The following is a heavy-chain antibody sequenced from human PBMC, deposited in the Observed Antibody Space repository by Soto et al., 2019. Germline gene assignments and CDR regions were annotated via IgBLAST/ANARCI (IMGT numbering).Heavy chain of an antibody. D-gene: IGHD3-3*01. CDR3: ARSRVRFLEWLPTGFDY. CDR1: GGTFSSYA. J-gene: IGHJ4*02. Sequence: GASVKVSCKASGGTFSSYAIIWVRQAPGQGLEWMGGIIPIFGTANYAQKFQGRVTITADKSTSTAYMELSSLRSEDTAVYYCARSRVRFLEWLPTGFDYWGQGTLVTVSS. CDR2: IIPIFGTA. V-gene: IGHV1-69*06.